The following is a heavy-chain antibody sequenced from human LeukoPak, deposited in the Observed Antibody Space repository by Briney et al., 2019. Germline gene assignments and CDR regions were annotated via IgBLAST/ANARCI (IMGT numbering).Heavy chain of an antibody. CDR2: IIPIFGTA. J-gene: IGHJ6*03. D-gene: IGHD6-6*01. Sequence: ASVKVSCKASGGTFSSYAISWVRQAPGQGLEWMGGIIPIFGTANYAQKFQGRVTITTDESTSIAYMELSSLRSEDTAVYYCARDRWGIAARPGQYYYYYMDVWGKGTTVTVSS. CDR3: ARDRWGIAARPGQYYYYYMDV. V-gene: IGHV1-69*05. CDR1: GGTFSSYA.